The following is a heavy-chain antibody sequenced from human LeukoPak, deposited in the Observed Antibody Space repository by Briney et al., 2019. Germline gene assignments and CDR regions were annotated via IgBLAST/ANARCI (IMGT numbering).Heavy chain of an antibody. CDR2: MSYDGSNK. V-gene: IGHV3-30*04. Sequence: GGSLRLSCAASGFTFSSYAMHWVRQAPGKGLEWVAVMSYDGSNKYYADSVKGRFTISRDNSKNTLYLQMNSLRAEDTAVYYCARGTDYTSSYYYHYPMDVWGKGTTVTVSS. D-gene: IGHD6-6*01. CDR3: ARGTDYTSSYYYHYPMDV. CDR1: GFTFSSYA. J-gene: IGHJ6*03.